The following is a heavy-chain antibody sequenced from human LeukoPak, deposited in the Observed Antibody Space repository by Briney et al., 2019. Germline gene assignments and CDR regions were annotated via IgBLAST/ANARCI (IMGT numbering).Heavy chain of an antibody. CDR1: GYIFTSYG. V-gene: IGHV1-69*13. D-gene: IGHD2-2*02. CDR2: IIPIFGTA. J-gene: IGHJ2*01. CDR3: ARVEVDCSSTSCYTFDWYFDL. Sequence: SVKVSCKVSGYIFTSYGISWVRQAPGQGLEWMGGIIPIFGTANYAQKFQGRVTITADESTSTAYMELSSLRSEDTAVYYCARVEVDCSSTSCYTFDWYFDLWGRGTLVTVSS.